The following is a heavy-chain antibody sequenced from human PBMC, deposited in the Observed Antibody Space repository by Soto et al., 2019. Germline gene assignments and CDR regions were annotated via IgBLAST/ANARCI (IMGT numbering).Heavy chain of an antibody. CDR2: ISSSSSYI. CDR1: GFTFSSYS. V-gene: IGHV3-21*01. CDR3: ARVRIQLWSFDY. Sequence: PGGSLRLSCAASGFTFSSYSMNWVRQAPGKWLEWVSSISSSSSYIYYADSVKGRFTISRDNAKNSLYLQMNSLRAEDTAVYYCARVRIQLWSFDYWGQGTRGTVAS. J-gene: IGHJ4*02. D-gene: IGHD5-18*01.